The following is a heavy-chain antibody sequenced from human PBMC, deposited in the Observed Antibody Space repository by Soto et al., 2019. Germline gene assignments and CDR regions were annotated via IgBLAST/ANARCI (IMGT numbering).Heavy chain of an antibody. CDR1: GFTFSSYA. V-gene: IGHV3-23*01. D-gene: IGHD3-22*01. Sequence: EVQLLESGGGLVQPGGSLRLSCAASGFTFSSYAMSWVRQAPGKGLEWVSAISGSGGSTYYADSVKGRFTISRDNSKNTLYLQMNSLRAEDTAVYYCAKPKYYYDSSGSIREIYYFDYWGQGTLVTVSS. CDR2: ISGSGGST. CDR3: AKPKYYYDSSGSIREIYYFDY. J-gene: IGHJ4*02.